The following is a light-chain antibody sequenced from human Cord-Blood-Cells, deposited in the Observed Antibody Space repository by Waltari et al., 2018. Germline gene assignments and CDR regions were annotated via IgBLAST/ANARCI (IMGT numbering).Light chain of an antibody. CDR3: QQSYSTPRT. V-gene: IGKV1-39*01. J-gene: IGKJ1*01. CDR1: QSISSH. CDR2: AAS. Sequence: DIQMPPSPSSLSASVGDRATITCRASQSISSHLNWYQQKPGKAPQLLIYAASSLQSGVPSRFSGSESGTDFTLTISSLQPEDFATYYCQQSYSTPRTFGQGTKVEIK.